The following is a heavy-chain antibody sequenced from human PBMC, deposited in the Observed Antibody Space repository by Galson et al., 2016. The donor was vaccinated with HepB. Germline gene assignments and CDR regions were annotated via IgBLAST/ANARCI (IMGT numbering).Heavy chain of an antibody. D-gene: IGHD1-7*01. CDR2: ISSSSTYI. CDR3: ARDGRELVSHDYYSYMDV. Sequence: SLRLSCAASGFTLSIYSMNWVRQAPGKGLEWVSSISSSSTYIYYADSVNGRFTISRDNAKKSLFLQMNSLRAEDTAVYYCARDGRELVSHDYYSYMDVWGQGTTVTVSS. V-gene: IGHV3-21*01. CDR1: GFTLSIYS. J-gene: IGHJ6*02.